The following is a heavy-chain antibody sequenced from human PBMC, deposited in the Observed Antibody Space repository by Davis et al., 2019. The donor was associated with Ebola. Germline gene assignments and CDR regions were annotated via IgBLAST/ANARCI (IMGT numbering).Heavy chain of an antibody. V-gene: IGHV4-34*01. Sequence: MPSETLSLTCAVSGGSFSGYYWSWIRQPPGKGLEWIGEINHSGNTNYNPSLKSRVTISVDTSKNQFSLKLSSVTAADTAVYYCVTGGDYYYYGMDVWGQGTTVTVSS. CDR3: VTGGDYYYYGMDV. D-gene: IGHD3-10*01. J-gene: IGHJ6*02. CDR1: GGSFSGYY. CDR2: INHSGNT.